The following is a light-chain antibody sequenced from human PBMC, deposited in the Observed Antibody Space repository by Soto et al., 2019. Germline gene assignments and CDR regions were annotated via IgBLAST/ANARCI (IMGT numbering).Light chain of an antibody. CDR1: SSDIGGYKF. CDR2: EVS. CDR3: TSYSVTGTHYV. J-gene: IGLJ1*01. Sequence: QSVLTQPASVSGSPGQSITISCTGTSSDIGGYKFVSWFQQHPGKVPKLIIYEVSNRPSGVSDRFSGAKSGKTVSLTISGLQADDEAEYYCTSYSVTGTHYVFGSGTKVTVL. V-gene: IGLV2-14*01.